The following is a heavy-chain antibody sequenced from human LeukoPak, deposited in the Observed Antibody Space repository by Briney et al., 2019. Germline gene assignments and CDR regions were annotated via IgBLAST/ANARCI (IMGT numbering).Heavy chain of an antibody. J-gene: IGHJ5*02. Sequence: GGSLRLSCAASRFTFSSYGMHWVRQAPGKGLEWVAVISYDGSNKNYVDSVKGRFTISRDNSKNTLYLQMNSLRAEDTAVYYCARDYGSGSFGTHTWGQGTLVTVSS. CDR1: RFTFSSYG. D-gene: IGHD3-10*01. CDR3: ARDYGSGSFGTHT. CDR2: ISYDGSNK. V-gene: IGHV3-30*03.